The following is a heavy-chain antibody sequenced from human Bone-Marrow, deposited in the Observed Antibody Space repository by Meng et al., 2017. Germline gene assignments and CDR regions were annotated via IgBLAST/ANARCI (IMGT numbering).Heavy chain of an antibody. D-gene: IGHD3-3*01. CDR2: IYYSGST. J-gene: IGHJ4*02. CDR1: GGSISSYY. Sequence: SETLSLTCTVPGGSISSYYWSWIRQPPGKGLEWIGYIYYSGSTHYNPSLKSRVTISVDTSKNQFSLKLSSVNAADTAVYYCARESFEWAQYDSWGQGTLVTVSS. V-gene: IGHV4-59*01. CDR3: ARESFEWAQYDS.